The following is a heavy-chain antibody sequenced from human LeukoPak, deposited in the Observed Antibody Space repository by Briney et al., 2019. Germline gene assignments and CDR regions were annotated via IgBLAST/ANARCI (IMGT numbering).Heavy chain of an antibody. J-gene: IGHJ4*02. CDR2: ISYDGSNK. CDR1: GFTFSHYG. CDR3: AKDLGSGWYLDY. V-gene: IGHV3-30*18. D-gene: IGHD6-19*01. Sequence: GGSLRLSCAASGFTFSHYGMHWVRQAPGKGLEWVAVISYDGSNKYYADSVKGRFTISRDNSKNTLYLQMNSLRAEDTAVYYCAKDLGSGWYLDYWGQGTLVTVSS.